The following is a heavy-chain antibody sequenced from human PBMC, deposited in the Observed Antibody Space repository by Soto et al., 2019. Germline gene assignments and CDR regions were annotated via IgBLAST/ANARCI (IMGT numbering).Heavy chain of an antibody. D-gene: IGHD3-22*01. V-gene: IGHV3-64D*06. CDR1: GFTFSSYA. CDR3: VKGRTYYDSSGYYSWSY. J-gene: IGHJ4*02. CDR2: ISSNGGST. Sequence: GGSLRLSCSASGFTFSSYAMHWVRQAPGKGLEYVSAISSNGGSTYYADSVKGRFTISRDNSKNTLYLQMSSLRAEDTAVYYCVKGRTYYDSSGYYSWSYWGQGTLVTVSS.